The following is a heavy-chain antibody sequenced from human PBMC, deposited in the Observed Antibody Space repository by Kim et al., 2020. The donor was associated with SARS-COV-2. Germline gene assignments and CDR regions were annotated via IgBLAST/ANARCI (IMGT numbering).Heavy chain of an antibody. CDR2: ISGSSPDT. J-gene: IGHJ4*02. CDR3: AKDLLYVPGRGYFDS. CDR1: GFTFSDHA. D-gene: IGHD3-10*01. Sequence: GGSLRLSCEASGFTFSDHAMSWVRRAPGKGLEWVSAISGSSPDTKYADSVRGRFTISRDNSKNTLYLQMDSLRVEDTAVYYCAKDLLYVPGRGYFDSWGQGVLVTVST. V-gene: IGHV3-23*01.